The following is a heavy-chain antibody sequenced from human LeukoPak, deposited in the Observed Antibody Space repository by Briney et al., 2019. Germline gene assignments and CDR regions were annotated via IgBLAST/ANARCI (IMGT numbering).Heavy chain of an antibody. CDR1: GFTFSSYW. V-gene: IGHV3-74*01. J-gene: IGHJ4*02. CDR3: ARQADYDFWSGYSIYFDY. CDR2: INSDESSI. D-gene: IGHD3-3*01. Sequence: PGGSLRLSCAASGFTFSSYWMHWVRQAPGKGLVWVSRINSDESSISYADSVKGRFTISRDNSKNTLFLEMSSLRAEDTAVYYCARQADYDFWSGYSIYFDYWGQGALVTVSS.